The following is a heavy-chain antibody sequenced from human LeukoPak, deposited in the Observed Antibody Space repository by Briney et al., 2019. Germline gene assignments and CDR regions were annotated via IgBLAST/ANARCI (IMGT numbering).Heavy chain of an antibody. CDR1: GGSISSGDYY. J-gene: IGHJ4*02. V-gene: IGHV4-30-4*01. CDR3: ARDLCGGNYFDY. Sequence: SQTLSLTCTVSGGSISSGDYYWSWIRQPPGKGLEWIGYIYYSGSTYYNPSLKSRVTISVDTSKNQFSLKLSSVTAADTAVYYCARDLCGGNYFDYWGQGTLVTVSS. D-gene: IGHD3-10*02. CDR2: IYYSGST.